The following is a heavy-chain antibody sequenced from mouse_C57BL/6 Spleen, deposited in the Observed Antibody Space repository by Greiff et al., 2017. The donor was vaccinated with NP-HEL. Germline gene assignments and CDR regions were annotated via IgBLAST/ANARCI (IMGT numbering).Heavy chain of an antibody. J-gene: IGHJ3*01. V-gene: IGHV14-4*01. CDR1: GFNIKDDY. D-gene: IGHD1-1*01. CDR2: IDPENGDT. CDR3: TYYGSSSPAWFAY. Sequence: QLQQSGAELVRPGASVKLSCTASGFNIKDDYMHWVKQRPEQGLEWIGWIDPENGDTEYASKFQGKATITADTSSNTAYLQLSSLTSEDTAVYYCTYYGSSSPAWFAYWGQGTLVTVSA.